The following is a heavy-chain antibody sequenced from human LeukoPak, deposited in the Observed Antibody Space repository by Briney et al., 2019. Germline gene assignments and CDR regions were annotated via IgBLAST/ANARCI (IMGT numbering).Heavy chain of an antibody. V-gene: IGHV1-2*02. Sequence: VASVKVSCKASGYTFTGYYMHWVRQAPGQGLEWMGWINPNSGGTNYAQKFQGRVTMTRDTSISTAYMDLSRLGSDDTAMYYCARDHCTSNSCYEDFYYGMDVWGQGTTVTVSS. CDR1: GYTFTGYY. CDR3: ARDHCTSNSCYEDFYYGMDV. D-gene: IGHD2-2*01. J-gene: IGHJ6*02. CDR2: INPNSGGT.